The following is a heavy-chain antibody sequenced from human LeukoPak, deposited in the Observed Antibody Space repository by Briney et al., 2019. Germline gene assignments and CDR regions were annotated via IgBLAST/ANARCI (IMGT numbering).Heavy chain of an antibody. CDR2: ISAYNGHT. D-gene: IGHD2-2*01. V-gene: IGHV1-18*01. J-gene: IGHJ4*02. CDR1: GYTFTTYG. CDR3: ARAKYCSRTSCYSEEY. Sequence: GASVKVSCKTSGYTFTTYGISWVRQAPGQGLEWTGGISAYNGHTNYAQKLQGRVTMTTDTSTSTAYVELRSLRSDDTAVYYCARAKYCSRTSCYSEEYWGQGTLVTVSS.